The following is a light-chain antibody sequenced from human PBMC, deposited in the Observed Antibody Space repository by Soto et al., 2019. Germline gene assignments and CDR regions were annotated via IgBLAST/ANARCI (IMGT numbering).Light chain of an antibody. CDR1: SSDVGGYNY. CDR2: AVN. V-gene: IGLV2-8*01. J-gene: IGLJ2*01. CDR3: SSHAGGNNFVV. Sequence: QSALTQPPSAAGSPGQSVTISCSGTSSDVGGYNYVSWYQEHPGKAPKLMIYAVNKRPSGVPDRFSGSKSGNTASLTVSGLQAEDEADYYCSSHAGGNNFVVFGGGTKLTVL.